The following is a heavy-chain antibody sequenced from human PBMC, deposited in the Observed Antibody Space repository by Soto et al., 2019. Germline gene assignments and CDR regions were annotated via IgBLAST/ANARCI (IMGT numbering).Heavy chain of an antibody. Sequence: GGSLRLSCAASGFTFSNAWMNWVRQAPGKGLEWVGRIKSKTDGGTTDYAAPVKGRFTISRDDSKNTLYLQMNSLRAEDTAVYYCARVRDGSSWCNDYWGHGTLVTVSS. CDR2: IKSKTDGGTT. CDR3: ARVRDGSSWCNDY. V-gene: IGHV3-15*07. D-gene: IGHD6-13*01. J-gene: IGHJ4*01. CDR1: GFTFSNAW.